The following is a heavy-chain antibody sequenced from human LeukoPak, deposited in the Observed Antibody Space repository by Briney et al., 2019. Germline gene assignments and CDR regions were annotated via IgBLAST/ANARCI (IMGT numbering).Heavy chain of an antibody. D-gene: IGHD7-27*01. V-gene: IGHV3-48*03. CDR2: LSSSGRTI. Sequence: GGSLRLSCAASGFTFSSYEMNWVRQAPGKGLEWVSYLSSSGRTIYYADSVKGRFTISRDNAKNSLYLQMNSLRAEDTAVYYCAREQLGMAYWGQGTQVTVSS. J-gene: IGHJ4*02. CDR3: AREQLGMAY. CDR1: GFTFSSYE.